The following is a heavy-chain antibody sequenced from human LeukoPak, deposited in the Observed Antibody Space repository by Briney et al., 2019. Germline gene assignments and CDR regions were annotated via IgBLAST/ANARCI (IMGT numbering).Heavy chain of an antibody. D-gene: IGHD1-26*01. CDR1: GFTFSTYI. CDR2: ISGSGGST. CDR3: AKDRGSYFSNWFDP. J-gene: IGHJ5*02. V-gene: IGHV3-23*01. Sequence: GGSLRLSCAASGFTFSTYIMNWVGQAPGKGLEWVSAISGSGGSTYYADSVKGRFTISRDNSKNTLYLQMNSLRAEDTAVYYCAKDRGSYFSNWFDPWGQGTLVTVSS.